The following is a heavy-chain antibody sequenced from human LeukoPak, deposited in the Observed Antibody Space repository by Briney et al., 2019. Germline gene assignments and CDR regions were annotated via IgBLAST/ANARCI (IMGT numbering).Heavy chain of an antibody. V-gene: IGHV1-69*13. J-gene: IGHJ4*02. CDR1: GGTFSSYA. Sequence: ASVKVSCKASGGTFSSYAISWVQQAPGQGLEWMGGIIPIFGTANYAQKFQGRVTITADESTSTAYMELSSLRSEDTAVYYCARLTIFGVVKSDYYFDYWGQGTLVTVSS. D-gene: IGHD3-3*01. CDR3: ARLTIFGVVKSDYYFDY. CDR2: IIPIFGTA.